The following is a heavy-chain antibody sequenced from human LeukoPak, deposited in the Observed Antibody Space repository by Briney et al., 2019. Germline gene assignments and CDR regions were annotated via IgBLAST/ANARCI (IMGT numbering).Heavy chain of an antibody. CDR1: GGSISSYY. D-gene: IGHD5-12*01. J-gene: IGHJ4*02. Sequence: SETLSLTCTVSGGSISSYYWSWIRQPPGKGLEWIGYIYYSGSTNYNPSLESRVTISVDTSTNQFSLKLSSVTAADTAVYYCARVLGRPPVVATIDYWGQGTLVTVSS. CDR2: IYYSGST. CDR3: ARVLGRPPVVATIDY. V-gene: IGHV4-59*01.